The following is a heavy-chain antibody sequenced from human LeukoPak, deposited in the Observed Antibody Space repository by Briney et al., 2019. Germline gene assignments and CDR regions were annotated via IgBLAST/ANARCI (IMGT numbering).Heavy chain of an antibody. D-gene: IGHD6-6*01. CDR2: INPNSGGT. CDR3: ARTLAARVEANFDY. V-gene: IGHV1-2*02. CDR1: GYTFTGYY. J-gene: IGHJ4*02. Sequence: ASVKVSCKASGYTFTGYYMHWVRQAPGQGLEWMGWINPNSGGTNYAQKFQGRVTMTRDTSISTAYMELSRLRSDDTAVYYCARTLAARVEANFDYWGQGTLVTVSS.